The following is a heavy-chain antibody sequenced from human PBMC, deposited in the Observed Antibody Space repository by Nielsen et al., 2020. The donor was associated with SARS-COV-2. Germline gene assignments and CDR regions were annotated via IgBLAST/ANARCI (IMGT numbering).Heavy chain of an antibody. D-gene: IGHD1-1*01. CDR2: IKQDGSEK. V-gene: IGHV3-7*03. Sequence: GESLKISCAASGFTFTSYAMNWVRQAPGKGLEWVANIKQDGSEKYYVDSVKGRFTISRDNAKNSLYLQMNSLRAEDTAVYYCARDNDYLDYWGQGTLVTVSS. CDR3: ARDNDYLDY. CDR1: GFTFTSYA. J-gene: IGHJ4*02.